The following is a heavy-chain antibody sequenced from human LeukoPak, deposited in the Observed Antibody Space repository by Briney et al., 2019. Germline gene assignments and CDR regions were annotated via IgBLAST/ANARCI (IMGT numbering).Heavy chain of an antibody. J-gene: IGHJ3*02. V-gene: IGHV4-61*08. D-gene: IGHD1-26*01. CDR2: IYYSGST. CDR3: ARHEGSLDAFDI. Sequence: PSETLSLTCTVSGGSISSGGYYWSWIRQHPGKGLEWIGYIYYSGSTNYNPSLKSRVTISVDTSKNQFSLKLSSVTAADTAVYYCARHEGSLDAFDIWGQGTMVTVSS. CDR1: GGSISSGGYY.